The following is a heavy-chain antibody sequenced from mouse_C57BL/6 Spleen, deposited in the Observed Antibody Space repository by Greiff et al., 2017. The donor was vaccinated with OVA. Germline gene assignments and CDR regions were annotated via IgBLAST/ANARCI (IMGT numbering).Heavy chain of an antibody. V-gene: IGHV5-16*01. J-gene: IGHJ1*03. CDR2: INYDGSST. Sequence: DVKLQESEGGLVQPGSSMKLSCTASGFTFSDYYMAWVRQVPEKGLEWVANINYDGSSTYYLDSLKSRFIISRDNAKNILYLQMSRLKSEDTATDYCARVVLRYWYFDVWGTGTTVTVSS. CDR3: ARVVLRYWYFDV. CDR1: GFTFSDYY. D-gene: IGHD1-1*01.